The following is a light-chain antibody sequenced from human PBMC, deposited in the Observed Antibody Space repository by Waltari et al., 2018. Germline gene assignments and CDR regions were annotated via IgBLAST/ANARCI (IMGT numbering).Light chain of an antibody. CDR2: INT. V-gene: IGLV1-40*01. J-gene: IGLJ2*01. CDR1: SPNIGAGSD. CDR3: QSYDSSLSGRV. Sequence: QSVLTQPPSVSGAPGQRITISCTGRSPNIGAGSDVPWFQQLPGTAPKLLIYINTNRPSGVPDRFSGSRSGTSASLAITGLRAEDEADYYCQSYDSSLSGRVFGGGTKVTVV.